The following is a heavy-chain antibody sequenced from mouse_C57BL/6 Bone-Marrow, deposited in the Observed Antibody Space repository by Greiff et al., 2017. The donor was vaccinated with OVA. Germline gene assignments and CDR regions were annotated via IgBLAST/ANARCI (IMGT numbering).Heavy chain of an antibody. CDR1: GFTFSDYY. CDR3: ARQDGLGAMDY. V-gene: IGHV5-12*01. Sequence: EVQRVESGGGLVQPGGSLKLSCAASGFTFSDYYMYWVRQTPEKRLEWVAYISNGGGSTYYPDTVKGRFTISRDNAKNTLYLQMSRLKSEDTAMYYCARQDGLGAMDYWGQGTSVTVSS. D-gene: IGHD2-3*01. J-gene: IGHJ4*01. CDR2: ISNGGGST.